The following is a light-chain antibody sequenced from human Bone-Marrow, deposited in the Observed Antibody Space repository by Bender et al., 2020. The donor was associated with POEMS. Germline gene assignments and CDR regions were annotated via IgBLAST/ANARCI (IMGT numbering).Light chain of an antibody. V-gene: IGLV2-14*03. J-gene: IGLJ7*01. CDR3: SSYRGSSTRAV. Sequence: QSALTQPPSASGSPGQSVTISCTGSTSDVGGYDYVSWYQHHPGKAPKLMIYGVSHRPSGVSNRFSGSKSGNTASLTISGLQAEDEADYYCSSYRGSSTRAVFGGGTQLTVL. CDR2: GVS. CDR1: TSDVGGYDY.